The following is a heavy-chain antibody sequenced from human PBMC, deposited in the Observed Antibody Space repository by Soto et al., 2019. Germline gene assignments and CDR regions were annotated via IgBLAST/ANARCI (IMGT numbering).Heavy chain of an antibody. D-gene: IGHD3-3*01. CDR3: ARGVYDFWSGYYIDY. CDR1: GGSISSYY. V-gene: IGHV4-59*01. CDR2: IYYSGST. Sequence: SETLSLTCTVSGGSISSYYWSWIRQPPGKGLEWIGYIYYSGSTNYNPSLKSRVTISVDTSKNQFSLKLSSVTAADTAVYYCARGVYDFWSGYYIDYWGQGTLVTVSS. J-gene: IGHJ4*02.